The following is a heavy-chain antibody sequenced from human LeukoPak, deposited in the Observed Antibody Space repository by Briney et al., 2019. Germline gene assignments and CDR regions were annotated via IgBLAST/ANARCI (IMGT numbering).Heavy chain of an antibody. V-gene: IGHV3-21*01. Sequence: GGSLRLPCSVSGFTFINYAMNWVRQAPGKGLEWVSSISSSSSYIYYADSVKGRFTISRDNAKNSLYLQMNSLRAEDTAVYYCARGQVDYYDSSGYYYEDYWGQGTLVTVSS. CDR1: GFTFINYA. D-gene: IGHD3-22*01. CDR3: ARGQVDYYDSSGYYYEDY. CDR2: ISSSSSYI. J-gene: IGHJ4*02.